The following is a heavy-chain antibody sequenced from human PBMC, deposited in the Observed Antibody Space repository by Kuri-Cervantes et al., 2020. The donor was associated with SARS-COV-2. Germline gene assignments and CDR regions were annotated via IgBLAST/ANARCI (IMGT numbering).Heavy chain of an antibody. CDR1: GGTFSSYA. V-gene: IGHV1-69*13. D-gene: IGHD3-3*01. CDR3: ATTPLRSGYYIPPYY. Sequence: SVKVSCKASGGTFSSYAISWVRQAPGQGLEWMGGIIPIFGTANYAQKFQGRVTITADESTSTAYMELSSLRSEDTAVYYCATTPLRSGYYIPPYYWGQGTRVTVSS. CDR2: IIPIFGTA. J-gene: IGHJ4*02.